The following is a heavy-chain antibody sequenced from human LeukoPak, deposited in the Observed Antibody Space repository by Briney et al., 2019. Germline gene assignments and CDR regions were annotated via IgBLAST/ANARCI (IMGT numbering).Heavy chain of an antibody. V-gene: IGHV3-48*01. D-gene: IGHD2-21*01. CDR3: ARLFGSDGY. CDR1: GFTFSSYS. CDR2: ISSNGDVT. J-gene: IGHJ4*02. Sequence: GGSLRLSCAASGFTFSSYSMDWVRQAPGKGLEWAAYISSNGDVTHYADSVKGRFTISRDNVKNLLYLQMNSLRAEDTAVYYCARLFGSDGYWGQGTLVTVSS.